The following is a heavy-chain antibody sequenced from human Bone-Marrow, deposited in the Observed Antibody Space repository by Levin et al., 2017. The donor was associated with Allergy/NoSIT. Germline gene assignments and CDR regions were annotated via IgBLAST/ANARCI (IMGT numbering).Heavy chain of an antibody. CDR3: TRDLLSVTPWDYYYYYIDV. CDR2: IRSKANGGTT. CDR1: GFSFVDYA. D-gene: IGHD4-17*01. J-gene: IGHJ6*03. Sequence: QLGESLKISCTGSGFSFVDYAMSWVRQAPGEGLEWVGFIRSKANGGTTEYAASVKGRFIISRDDSKNMAYLQMNSLKTEDTAVYYCTRDLLSVTPWDYYYYYIDVWGKGTTVTVSS. V-gene: IGHV3-49*04.